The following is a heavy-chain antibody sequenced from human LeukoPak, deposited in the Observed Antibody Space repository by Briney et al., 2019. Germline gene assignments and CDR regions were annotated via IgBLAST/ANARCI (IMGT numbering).Heavy chain of an antibody. CDR1: GYSFISYW. J-gene: IGHJ3*02. D-gene: IGHD6-13*01. CDR3: ARPRQQPNDGFDM. Sequence: GESLKISCKGSGYSFISYWIGWVRQMPGKGLEWMGIIYPGDSDTRYSPSFQGQVTISADKSISTAYLQWSSLRASDTAMYYCARPRQQPNDGFDMWGQGTMVTVSS. V-gene: IGHV5-51*01. CDR2: IYPGDSDT.